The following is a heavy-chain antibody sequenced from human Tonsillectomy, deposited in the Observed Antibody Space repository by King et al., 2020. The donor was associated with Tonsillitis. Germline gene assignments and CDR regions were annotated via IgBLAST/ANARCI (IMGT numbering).Heavy chain of an antibody. D-gene: IGHD4/OR15-4a*01. CDR2: ISYDGRNK. CDR3: ARDRDDYIFDY. CDR1: GFTFSSYG. Sequence: QLVQSGGGVVQPGRSLRLSCAPSGFTFSSYGMHWVRQAPGKGLERVAVISYDGRNKYYVDSVKGRFTISRDNSKNKLYLQMNSLRAEDTAVYYCARDRDDYIFDYWGQGTLVTVSS. J-gene: IGHJ4*02. V-gene: IGHV3-33*05.